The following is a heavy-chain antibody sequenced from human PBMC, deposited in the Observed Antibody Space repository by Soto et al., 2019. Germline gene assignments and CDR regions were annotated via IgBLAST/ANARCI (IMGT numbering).Heavy chain of an antibody. V-gene: IGHV3-74*01. Sequence: EVQLVESGGGLVQPGGSLRLSCALSGFSFSSYWMHWVRQAPGKGLVWASRIKGDGSSTSQAVSMEGRFSISRDNAKNILYLEMNSLRAADTAVYYCARGGKNIYAIDVWGQGTTVTVSS. D-gene: IGHD3-16*01. J-gene: IGHJ6*02. CDR2: IKGDGSST. CDR1: GFSFSSYW. CDR3: ARGGKNIYAIDV.